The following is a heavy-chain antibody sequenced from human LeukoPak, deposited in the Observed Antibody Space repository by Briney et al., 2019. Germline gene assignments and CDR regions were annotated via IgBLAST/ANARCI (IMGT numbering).Heavy chain of an antibody. V-gene: IGHV3-21*01. CDR3: ARDRGYYYDSSGYREFDY. J-gene: IGHJ4*02. CDR1: GLTFSSYS. Sequence: GGSLRLSCAASGLTFSSYSMNWVRQAPGKGLEWVSSISSSSSYIYYADSVKGRFTISRDNAKNSLYLQMNSLRAEDTAVYYCARDRGYYYDSSGYREFDYWGQGTLVTVSS. CDR2: ISSSSSYI. D-gene: IGHD3-22*01.